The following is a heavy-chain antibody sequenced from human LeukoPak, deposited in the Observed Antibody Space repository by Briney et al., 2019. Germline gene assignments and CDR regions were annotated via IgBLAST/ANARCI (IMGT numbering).Heavy chain of an antibody. V-gene: IGHV1-2*02. D-gene: IGHD6-19*01. CDR2: INPNSGGT. Sequence: ASVKVSCKASGYTFTGYYMHWVRQAPGQGLEWMGWINPNSGGTNFAQKFQGRVTMTRDTSISTAYMELSRLRSDDTAVYYCARDRAWYPSTFDYGMDVWGQGTTVTVSS. J-gene: IGHJ6*02. CDR3: ARDRAWYPSTFDYGMDV. CDR1: GYTFTGYY.